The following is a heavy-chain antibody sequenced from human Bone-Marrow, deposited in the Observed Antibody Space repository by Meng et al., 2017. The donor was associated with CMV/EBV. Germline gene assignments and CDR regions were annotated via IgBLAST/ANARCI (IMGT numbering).Heavy chain of an antibody. CDR1: GGTFSSYA. Sequence: ASGGTFSSYAISWVRQAPGQGLEWMGGIIPIFGTANYAQKFQGRVTITTDESTSTAYMELSSLRSEDTAVYYCARSSSQNSGWTLFDYWGQGTLVRLL. J-gene: IGHJ4*02. CDR3: ARSSSQNSGWTLFDY. D-gene: IGHD6-19*01. V-gene: IGHV1-69*05. CDR2: IIPIFGTA.